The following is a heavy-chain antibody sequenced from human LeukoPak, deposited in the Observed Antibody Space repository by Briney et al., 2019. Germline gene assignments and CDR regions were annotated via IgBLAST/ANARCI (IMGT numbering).Heavy chain of an antibody. V-gene: IGHV3-53*01. CDR1: GFTVSSYY. Sequence: GGSLRLSCAASGFTVSSYYMNWVRQAPGKELEWVSVIYTGGGRYYADSVRGRFTISRDTSKNMVFLQMNSLRVEDTAVYYCAKDPRSWVGYFDYWGQGILVTVSS. D-gene: IGHD1-26*01. CDR2: IYTGGGR. J-gene: IGHJ4*02. CDR3: AKDPRSWVGYFDY.